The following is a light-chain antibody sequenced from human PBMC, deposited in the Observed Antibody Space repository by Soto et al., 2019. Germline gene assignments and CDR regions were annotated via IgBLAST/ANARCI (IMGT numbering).Light chain of an antibody. Sequence: QPALTQPPSASGSPGQSVTISCTGTSSDVGGYNYVSWYQQHPGKAPKLMIYEVSKRPSGVPDRFSGSKSGNTASLTVSGLQAEDEADYYCSSYAGSNNVFGTGTKLTVL. J-gene: IGLJ1*01. CDR1: SSDVGGYNY. CDR3: SSYAGSNNV. CDR2: EVS. V-gene: IGLV2-8*01.